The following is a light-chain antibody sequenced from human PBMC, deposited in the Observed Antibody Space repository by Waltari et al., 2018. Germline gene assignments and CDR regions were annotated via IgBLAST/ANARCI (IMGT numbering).Light chain of an antibody. Sequence: EIVLTQSPATLSLSPGERATLSCRASQSVGRYLASYQQKPGQAPGLLIYDASIRATGIPDRFSGSGSGTDFSLTISRLEPEDFAVYYCQKYVSLPATFGQGTKVEIK. CDR1: QSVGRY. J-gene: IGKJ1*01. CDR2: DAS. V-gene: IGKV3-20*01. CDR3: QKYVSLPAT.